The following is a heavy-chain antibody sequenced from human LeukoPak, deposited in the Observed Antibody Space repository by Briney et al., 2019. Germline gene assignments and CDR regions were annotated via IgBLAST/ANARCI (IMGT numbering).Heavy chain of an antibody. V-gene: IGHV3-23*01. CDR2: ISGSGGST. CDR1: GFTFSSYA. Sequence: AGGSLRLSCAASGFTFSSYAMSWVRQAPGKGLEWVSAISGSGGSTYYADSVKGRFTISRDNSKNTLYLQMNSLRAEDTAVYYCAKNIVVVVAATPVAFDIWGQGTMVTVSS. J-gene: IGHJ3*02. CDR3: AKNIVVVVAATPVAFDI. D-gene: IGHD2-15*01.